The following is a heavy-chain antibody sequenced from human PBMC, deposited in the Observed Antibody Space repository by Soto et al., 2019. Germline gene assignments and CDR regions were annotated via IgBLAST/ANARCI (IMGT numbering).Heavy chain of an antibody. J-gene: IGHJ4*02. CDR3: ARGSQWFAVTTD. D-gene: IGHD4-17*01. Sequence: QVQLVQSGAEVKKPGASVKVSCKASGYTFTSYDINWVRQATGQGLEWMGWMNPNSGDTGYAQKFQGRGTMTRNTSISTAYMELSSLRYEDTAVYYCARGSQWFAVTTDWGQGTLVTVSS. CDR2: MNPNSGDT. CDR1: GYTFTSYD. V-gene: IGHV1-8*01.